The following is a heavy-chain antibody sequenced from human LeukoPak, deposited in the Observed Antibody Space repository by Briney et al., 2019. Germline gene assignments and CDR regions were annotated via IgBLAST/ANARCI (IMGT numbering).Heavy chain of an antibody. J-gene: IGHJ6*02. CDR1: GGSISSYY. CDR2: IYTSGST. CDR3: ARDLPLRNYYYYGMDV. D-gene: IGHD5-12*01. V-gene: IGHV4-4*07. Sequence: SETLSLTCTVSGGSISSYYWSWIRQPAGKGLEWIGRIYTSGSTNYNPSLKSRVTMSVDTSKNQFSLKLSSVTAADTAVYYCARDLPLRNYYYYGMDVWGQGTTVTVSS.